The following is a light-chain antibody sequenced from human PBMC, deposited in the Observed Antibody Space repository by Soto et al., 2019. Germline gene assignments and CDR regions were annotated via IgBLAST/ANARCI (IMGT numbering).Light chain of an antibody. J-gene: IGKJ1*01. V-gene: IGKV3-20*01. Sequence: EIALSQIACTLSWSAGERATLSWGASQSVSRNYLAWYQQKPGQAPRLLIYDASYRATDIPPRFSGSASGTDFTLTISRLEPEDFAVYYCQQYGSSGTFGQGTKVDIK. CDR2: DAS. CDR1: QSVSRNY. CDR3: QQYGSSGT.